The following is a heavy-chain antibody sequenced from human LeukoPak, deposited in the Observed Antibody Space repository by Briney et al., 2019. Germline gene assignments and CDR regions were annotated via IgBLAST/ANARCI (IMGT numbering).Heavy chain of an antibody. Sequence: GASVKVSRTASGSTFSNYYIPWVRQAPGQGLEWVGWINPASGVRECAQEFQGRATMTRDTSIRTVYMELSNLTSDDSAMYYCAREDYVTEAAFTHWGQGTRVTVSS. J-gene: IGHJ4*02. V-gene: IGHV1-2*02. CDR3: AREDYVTEAAFTH. D-gene: IGHD3-10*02. CDR2: INPASGVR. CDR1: GSTFSNYY.